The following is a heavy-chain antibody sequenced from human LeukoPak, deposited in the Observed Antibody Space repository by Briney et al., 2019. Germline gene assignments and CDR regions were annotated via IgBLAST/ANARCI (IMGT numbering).Heavy chain of an antibody. CDR2: ISGSGGST. CDR1: GFTFSSYA. V-gene: IGHV3-23*01. CDR3: AKDPHSPYCSGGSCYSDY. J-gene: IGHJ4*02. Sequence: GGSLRLSCAASGFTFSSYAMSWVRQAPGKGLEWVSAISGSGGSTYYADSVKGRFTISRDNSKNTLYLQMNSLRAEGTAVYYCAKDPHSPYCSGGSCYSDYWGQGTLVTVSS. D-gene: IGHD2-15*01.